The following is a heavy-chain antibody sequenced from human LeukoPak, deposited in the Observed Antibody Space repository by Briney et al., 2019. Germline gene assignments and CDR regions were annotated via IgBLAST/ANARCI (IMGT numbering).Heavy chain of an antibody. CDR1: GYTFTGYY. J-gene: IGHJ6*02. D-gene: IGHD1-26*01. CDR2: INPNSGGT. Sequence: ASVKVSCKTSGYTFTGYYIHWVRQAPGQGLEWMGWINPNSGGTNYAQKFQGRVSVTRDTSISTVYMELSRLRYDDTAVYYCARDLSGSSYGMDVWGQGTTVTVSS. CDR3: ARDLSGSSYGMDV. V-gene: IGHV1-2*02.